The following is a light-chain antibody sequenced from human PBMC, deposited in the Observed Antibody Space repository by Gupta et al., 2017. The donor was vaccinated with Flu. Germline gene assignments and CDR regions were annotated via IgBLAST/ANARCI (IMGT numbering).Light chain of an antibody. CDR3: QQYYSTPT. CDR1: QSILYSSNNKNY. Sequence: DIVMTHSPDSLAVSLGERATINCKSSQSILYSSNNKNYLAWYQQKPGQPPKLLIYWASTRESGVPDRFRGSGSGTDFTLTISSLQAEDVAVYYCQQYYSTPTFGGGTKVEIK. V-gene: IGKV4-1*01. J-gene: IGKJ4*01. CDR2: WAS.